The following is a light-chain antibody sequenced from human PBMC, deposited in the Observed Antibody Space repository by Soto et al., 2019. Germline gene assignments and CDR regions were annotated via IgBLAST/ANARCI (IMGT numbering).Light chain of an antibody. CDR3: QQYNSYSGWT. Sequence: DIQMTQSPSTLSASVGDRVTITCRASQSISSWLAWYQQKPGKAPKLLIYDASSLESGGPSRFSGSGSGTESTLPNISPQPEDFATYYCQQYNSYSGWTFGQGTKVEIK. V-gene: IGKV1-5*01. J-gene: IGKJ1*01. CDR1: QSISSW. CDR2: DAS.